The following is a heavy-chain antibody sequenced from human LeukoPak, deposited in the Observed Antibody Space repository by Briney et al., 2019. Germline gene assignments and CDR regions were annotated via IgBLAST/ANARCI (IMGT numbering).Heavy chain of an antibody. CDR3: ATDSPETAAFDY. V-gene: IGHV3-48*04. D-gene: IGHD1-1*01. CDR1: GFSFSTYS. J-gene: IGHJ4*02. CDR2: IVGSSSTI. Sequence: GGSLRLSCAASGFSFSTYSMNWIRQAPGKGLEWVSYIVGSSSTIYYADSVKGRFTISRDNAKNSLYLQMDSLRAEDTAVYYCATDSPETAAFDYWGQGTLVTVSS.